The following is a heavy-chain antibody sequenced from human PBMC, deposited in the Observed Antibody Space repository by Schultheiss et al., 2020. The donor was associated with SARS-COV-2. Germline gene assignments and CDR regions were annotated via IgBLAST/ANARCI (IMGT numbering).Heavy chain of an antibody. CDR1: GFTFSSYA. CDR3: AKIPGITGIGDAFDI. J-gene: IGHJ3*02. V-gene: IGHV3-33*06. Sequence: GGSLRLSCAASGFTFSSYAMSWVRQAPGKGLEWVAVIWYDGSNKYYADSVKGRFTISRDNSKNTLYLQMGSLRAEDTAVYYCAKIPGITGIGDAFDIWGQGTMVTVSS. D-gene: IGHD1-14*01. CDR2: IWYDGSNK.